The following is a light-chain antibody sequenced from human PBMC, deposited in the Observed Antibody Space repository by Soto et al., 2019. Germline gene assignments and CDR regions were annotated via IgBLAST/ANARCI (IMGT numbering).Light chain of an antibody. Sequence: QSVLTQSASVSGSPGQSITISCTGTSSDVGGYNYVSWYQQYPGTAPKLMIYDVTNRPSGVSNRFSGSKSGNTASLTISGLQAEDEADYYCTSFTSITPRWVFGGGTKVTVL. CDR3: TSFTSITPRWV. J-gene: IGLJ3*02. CDR1: SSDVGGYNY. CDR2: DVT. V-gene: IGLV2-14*01.